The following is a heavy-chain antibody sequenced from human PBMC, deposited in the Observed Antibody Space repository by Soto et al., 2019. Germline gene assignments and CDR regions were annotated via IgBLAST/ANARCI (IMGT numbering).Heavy chain of an antibody. CDR1: GDSITKYY. V-gene: IGHV4-4*07. D-gene: IGHD2-15*01. J-gene: IGHJ4*02. CDR3: ARTVGAAYYFDF. CDR2: IYTSGST. Sequence: QVQLQESGPGLVKPSETLSLTCTVSGDSITKYYWSWIRQPAGKGLEWIGRIYTSGSTNYNPSLKSRVTMSIDTSNTHFSLKLKSVTAADTAVYYCARTVGAAYYFDFWGQGSLVTVS.